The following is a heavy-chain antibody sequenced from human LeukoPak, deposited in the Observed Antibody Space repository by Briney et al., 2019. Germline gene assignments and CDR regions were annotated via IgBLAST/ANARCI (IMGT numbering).Heavy chain of an antibody. Sequence: ASVKVSCTASGYTFTGYYMHWVRQAPGQGLEWMGWINPNSGGTNYAQKFQGRVTMTRDTSISTAYMELSRLRSDDTAVYYRARGYNWNNAWFDPWGQGTLVTVSS. J-gene: IGHJ5*02. CDR2: INPNSGGT. CDR3: ARGYNWNNAWFDP. CDR1: GYTFTGYY. D-gene: IGHD1/OR15-1a*01. V-gene: IGHV1-2*02.